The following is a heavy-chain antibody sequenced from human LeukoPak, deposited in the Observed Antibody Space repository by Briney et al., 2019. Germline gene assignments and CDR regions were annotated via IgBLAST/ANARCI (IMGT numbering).Heavy chain of an antibody. CDR1: GGSISRSNW. J-gene: IGHJ2*01. V-gene: IGHV4-4*02. CDR2: IYHSGST. Sequence: SETLSLTCAVSGGSISRSNWWSWVRQPPGKGLEWIGEIYHSGSTKYNPSLKSRVTISMDKSKNQFSLKLSSVTAADTAVYYCARQRGRSWLHWYFDLWGRGTLVTVSS. D-gene: IGHD6-13*01. CDR3: ARQRGRSWLHWYFDL.